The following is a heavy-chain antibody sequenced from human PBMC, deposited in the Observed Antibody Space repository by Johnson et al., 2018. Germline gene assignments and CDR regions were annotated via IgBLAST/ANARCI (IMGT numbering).Heavy chain of an antibody. CDR1: GFTFINYV. CDR3: ATGHYLAGTTYSQH. J-gene: IGHJ1*01. D-gene: IGHD1-7*01. Sequence: VQLVESGGALVQPGGSLRLSCVVSGFTFINYVMNWVRQAPGRGLEWISVISESGDTTSYEDPVKGRFTISRDDSQKTLFLQMGGLRAEDTAVYFCATGHYLAGTTYSQHWGQGTLVTVSS. V-gene: IGHV3-23*04. CDR2: ISESGDTT.